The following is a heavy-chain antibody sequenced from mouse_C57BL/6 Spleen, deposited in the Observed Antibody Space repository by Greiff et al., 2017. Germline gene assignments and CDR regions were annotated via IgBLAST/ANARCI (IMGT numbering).Heavy chain of an antibody. D-gene: IGHD1-1*01. CDR2: IWSDGST. CDR3: PRQCHYDGRAMDY. Sequence: QVQLKESGPGLVAPSPSLSISCTASGFSLTSYGVHWVRQPPGKGLEWLVVIWSDGSTTYNYALKSSLSISTDNSNSHVFLKMNSLQTDDTAMYCCPRQCHYDGRAMDYWGQGTSVTVSS. J-gene: IGHJ4*01. CDR1: GFSLTSYG. V-gene: IGHV2-6-1*01.